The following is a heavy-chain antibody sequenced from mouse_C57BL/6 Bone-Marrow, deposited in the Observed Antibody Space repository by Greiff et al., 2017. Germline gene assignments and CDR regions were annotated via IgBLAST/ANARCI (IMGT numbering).Heavy chain of an antibody. CDR2: IDPNSGGT. Sequence: QVQLQQPGAELVKPGASVKLSCKASGYTFTSYWMHWVKQRPGRGLEWIGRIDPNSGGTKYNEKFKSKATLTVDKPSSTAYIQLSSLTSEDSAVYYCARGNYYGSSPLDYWGQGTTLTVSS. J-gene: IGHJ2*01. CDR3: ARGNYYGSSPLDY. CDR1: GYTFTSYW. D-gene: IGHD1-1*01. V-gene: IGHV1-72*01.